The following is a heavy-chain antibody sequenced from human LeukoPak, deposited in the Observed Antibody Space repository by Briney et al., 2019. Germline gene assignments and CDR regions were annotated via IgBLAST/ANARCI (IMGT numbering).Heavy chain of an antibody. Sequence: PGGSLSLSGAASGFTFSTKWLSWVAQAPGKGREWVATINQDGSDQYYVDSVKGRFTISRDNAKNSLDLQMNSLRAEDTAVYYCARDYSSGRDFWGQGTLVTVSS. CDR2: INQDGSDQ. J-gene: IGHJ4*02. CDR3: ARDYSSGRDF. CDR1: GFTFSTKW. V-gene: IGHV3-7*04. D-gene: IGHD3-22*01.